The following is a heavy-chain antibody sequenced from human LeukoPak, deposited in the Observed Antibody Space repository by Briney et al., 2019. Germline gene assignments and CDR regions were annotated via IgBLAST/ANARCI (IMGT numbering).Heavy chain of an antibody. J-gene: IGHJ4*02. CDR2: ISGSGGST. D-gene: IGHD3-22*01. V-gene: IGHV3-23*01. CDR3: AKDSSSGYYYPTTAFDY. CDR1: GFTFSSYA. Sequence: GGSLRLSCAASGFTFSSYAMSWVRQAPGKRLEWVSAISGSGGSTYYADSVKGRFTISRDNSKNTLYLQMNSLRAEDTAVYYCAKDSSSGYYYPTTAFDYWGQGTLVTVSS.